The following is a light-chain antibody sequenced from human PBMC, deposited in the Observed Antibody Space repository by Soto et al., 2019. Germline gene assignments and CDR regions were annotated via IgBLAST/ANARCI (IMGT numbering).Light chain of an antibody. CDR2: AAS. CDR1: QGISTY. Sequence: IQLTQSPSSLSASVGDRVTLTCRAGQGISTYLTWYQQKPGKAPKVLIYAASTLHGGVPSRFSGGGSGTDFTLTITSLQPEDFATYYCQQLHSYPFTFGPGTKVDIK. CDR3: QQLHSYPFT. J-gene: IGKJ3*01. V-gene: IGKV1-9*01.